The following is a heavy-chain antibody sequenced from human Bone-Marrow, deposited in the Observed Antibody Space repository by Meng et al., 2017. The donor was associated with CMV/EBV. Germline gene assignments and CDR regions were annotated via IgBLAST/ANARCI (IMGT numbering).Heavy chain of an antibody. D-gene: IGHD2-15*01. CDR2: IYYSGST. CDR1: GGSISSGDHY. V-gene: IGHV4-30-4*08. J-gene: IGHJ4*02. Sequence: SETLSLTCTVSGGSISSGDHYWSWIRQPPGKGLEWIGYIYYSGSTYYNPSLKSRLTISVDTSKNQFSLQLRSVTAADTAVYYCAGDLVPDIWGQGTLVTVSS. CDR3: AGDLVPDI.